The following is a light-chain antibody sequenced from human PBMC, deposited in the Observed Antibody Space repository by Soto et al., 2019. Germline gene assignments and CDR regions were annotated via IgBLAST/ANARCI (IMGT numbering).Light chain of an antibody. CDR3: QQYNNWPPQIT. V-gene: IGKV3-15*01. CDR2: GAS. J-gene: IGKJ5*01. Sequence: EIVMTQSPATLSVSPGERATLSCRASQSVSSTLARYQQKPGQAPRLLIYGASTTSTGIPARFSGSGSGTEFTLTISSLQSEDFAVYYCQQYNNWPPQITFGQGTRLEIK. CDR1: QSVSST.